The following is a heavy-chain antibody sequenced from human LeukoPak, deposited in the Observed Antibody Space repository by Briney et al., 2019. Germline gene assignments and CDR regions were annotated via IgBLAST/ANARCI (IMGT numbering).Heavy chain of an antibody. CDR3: ARGAYPHYYAMDV. V-gene: IGHV3-53*01. CDR1: GFTVSSNY. J-gene: IGHJ6*02. D-gene: IGHD2-2*02. Sequence: GGSLRLSCGASGFTVSSNYMSWVRQAPGKGLEWVSAMYSGGTTNYADSAKGRFTISRDNSKNTVDLQMSSLRDEDTAVYYCARGAYPHYYAMDVWGQGTTITVSS. CDR2: MYSGGTT.